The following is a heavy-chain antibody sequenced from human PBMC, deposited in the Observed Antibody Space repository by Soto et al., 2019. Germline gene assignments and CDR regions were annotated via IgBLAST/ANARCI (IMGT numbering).Heavy chain of an antibody. CDR3: ARDLSVVVAASNWFDP. D-gene: IGHD2-15*01. Sequence: QVPLVESGGGVVQPGRSLRLSCAASGFTFSSYGMHWVRQAPGKGLEWVAVIWYDGSNKYYADSVKGRFTISRDNSKNTLYLQMNSLRAEDTAVYYCARDLSVVVAASNWFDPWGQGTLVTVSS. CDR2: IWYDGSNK. CDR1: GFTFSSYG. V-gene: IGHV3-33*01. J-gene: IGHJ5*02.